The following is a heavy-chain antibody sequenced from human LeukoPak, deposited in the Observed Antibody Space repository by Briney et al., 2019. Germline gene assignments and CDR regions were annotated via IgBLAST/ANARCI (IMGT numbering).Heavy chain of an antibody. CDR2: IYYSGST. D-gene: IGHD2-2*01. CDR1: GGSISSYY. Sequence: SETLSLTCTVSGGSISSYYWSWIRQPPGKGLKWIGYIYYSGSTNYNPSLKSRVTISVDTSKNQFSLKLSSVTAADTAVYYCARGVLMGYCSSTSCPGNWFDPWGQGTLVTVSS. CDR3: ARGVLMGYCSSTSCPGNWFDP. J-gene: IGHJ5*02. V-gene: IGHV4-59*01.